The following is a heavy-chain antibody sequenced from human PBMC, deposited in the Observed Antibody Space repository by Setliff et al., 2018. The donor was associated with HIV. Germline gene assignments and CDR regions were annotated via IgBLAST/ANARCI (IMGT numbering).Heavy chain of an antibody. Sequence: NPSETLSLTCTVSGGSIGTYYWNWIRLPAGKGLEWIGRIYASGTNYNPSLKSRVTMSLDTSKRQFSLKLTSVTAADTAVYYCARLVGGDSRSSFFFDYWGQGTLVTVSS. CDR2: IYASGT. V-gene: IGHV4-4*07. CDR3: ARLVGGDSRSSFFFDY. J-gene: IGHJ4*02. D-gene: IGHD6-6*01. CDR1: GGSIGTYY.